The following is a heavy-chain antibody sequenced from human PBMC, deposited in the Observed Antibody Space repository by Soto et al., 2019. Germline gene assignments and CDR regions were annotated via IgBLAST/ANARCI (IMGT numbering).Heavy chain of an antibody. CDR1: GYTFTGYY. D-gene: IGHD6-19*01. CDR2: INPNSGGT. Sequence: ASVKVSCKASGYTFTGYYMHWVRQAPGQGLEWMGWINPNSGGTNYAQKFQGWVTMTRDTSISTAYMELSSLRSEDTAVYYCARPNWGYSSGWYQGAFDIWGQGTMVTVSS. J-gene: IGHJ3*02. CDR3: ARPNWGYSSGWYQGAFDI. V-gene: IGHV1-2*04.